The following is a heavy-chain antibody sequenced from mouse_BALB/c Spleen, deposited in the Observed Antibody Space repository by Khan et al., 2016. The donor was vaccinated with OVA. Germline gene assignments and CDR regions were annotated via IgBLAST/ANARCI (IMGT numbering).Heavy chain of an antibody. CDR3: AREGAYYRSDGWFAY. Sequence: QVQLKESGVELARPGASVKMSCKASGYTFTSYTMHWVKQRPGQGLEWIGYINPSSGYTNYNQKFKDKATLTADKSSSTAYMQLSSLTSEDSAVYYCAREGAYYRSDGWFAYWGQGTLVTVSA. V-gene: IGHV1-4*01. CDR1: GYTFTSYT. CDR2: INPSSGYT. D-gene: IGHD2-14*01. J-gene: IGHJ3*01.